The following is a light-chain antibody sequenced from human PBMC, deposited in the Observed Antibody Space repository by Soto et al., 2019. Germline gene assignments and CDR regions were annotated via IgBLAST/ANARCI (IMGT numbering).Light chain of an antibody. J-gene: IGLJ1*01. CDR3: SSYAGSNNYV. V-gene: IGLV2-8*01. CDR2: EVS. CDR1: SSDVGGYNY. Sequence: QSVLTQPPSASVSPGQSVTISCNGTSSDVGGYNYVSWYQQHPGKAPKLMIYEVSKRPSGVPDRFSGSKSGNTASLTVSGLQAEDEADYYCSSYAGSNNYVFGTGTKVTVL.